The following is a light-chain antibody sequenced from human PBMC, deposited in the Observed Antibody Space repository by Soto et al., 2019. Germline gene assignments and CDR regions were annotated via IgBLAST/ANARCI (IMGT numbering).Light chain of an antibody. V-gene: IGKV3-15*01. CDR1: QSVTNK. Sequence: MTQSPSTLSVSPGERVSLSCWASQSVTNKLAWYQQRPGQPPRLLLYDASTRATGVPATFSGSGSVTDFTLTISSLQSEDFAVYYCQHYNNWPLTFGGGTKVDIK. CDR3: QHYNNWPLT. J-gene: IGKJ4*01. CDR2: DAS.